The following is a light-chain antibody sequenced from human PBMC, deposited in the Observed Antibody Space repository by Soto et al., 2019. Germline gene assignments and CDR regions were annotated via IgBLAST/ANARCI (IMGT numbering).Light chain of an antibody. CDR1: QSISDW. J-gene: IGKJ2*01. CDR2: KAS. Sequence: DIQMTQSPSTLSASVGDRVTITCRASQSISDWLAWYQQTPGKAPKLLIYKASSLQSGVPSRFSGSGSGTEFPLTISSLQHDYFATFYCQQYNSYPYTFGQGTKLEIK. V-gene: IGKV1-5*03. CDR3: QQYNSYPYT.